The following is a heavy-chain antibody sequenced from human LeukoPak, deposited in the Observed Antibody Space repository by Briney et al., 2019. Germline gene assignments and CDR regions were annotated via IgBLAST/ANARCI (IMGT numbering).Heavy chain of an antibody. D-gene: IGHD3-22*01. V-gene: IGHV1-2*02. J-gene: IGHJ3*02. CDR1: GYTFTGYY. Sequence: ASVKVSCTASGYTFTGYYMHWVRQAPGQGLEWMGWINPNSGGTNYAQKFQGRVTMTRDTSISTAYMELSRLRSDDTAVYYCARTYYYDSSGYLWAQGAASDIWGQGTMVTVSS. CDR3: ARTYYYDSSGYLWAQGAASDI. CDR2: INPNSGGT.